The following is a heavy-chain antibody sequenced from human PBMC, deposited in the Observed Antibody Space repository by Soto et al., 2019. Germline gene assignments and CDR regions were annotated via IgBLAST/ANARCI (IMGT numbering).Heavy chain of an antibody. CDR2: IDGSGGIT. J-gene: IGHJ5*02. Sequence: QLLQSGGGLVQPGGSLTLSCAASGCTFGTTDMSWVRQAPGEGLEWVSTIDGSGGITYYADSVKGRFTISRDNSRNTVYLQMNSLRGDDTALYYCVKNSGWFKTWGQGALVTVSS. CDR1: GCTFGTTD. D-gene: IGHD3-10*01. CDR3: VKNSGWFKT. V-gene: IGHV3-23*01.